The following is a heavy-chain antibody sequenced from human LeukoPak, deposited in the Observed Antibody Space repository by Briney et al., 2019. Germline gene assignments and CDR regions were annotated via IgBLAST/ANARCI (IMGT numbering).Heavy chain of an antibody. V-gene: IGHV4-61*02. Sequence: SQTLSLTCTVSGGSISSGSYYWSWIRQPAGKGLEWIGRIFTSGSTYYNPSLKSRVTISVDTSKNQFSLKLSSVTAADTAVYYCALEITRDFVAFDIWGQGTMVTVSS. CDR2: IFTSGST. CDR3: ALEITRDFVAFDI. D-gene: IGHD5-24*01. CDR1: GGSISSGSYY. J-gene: IGHJ3*02.